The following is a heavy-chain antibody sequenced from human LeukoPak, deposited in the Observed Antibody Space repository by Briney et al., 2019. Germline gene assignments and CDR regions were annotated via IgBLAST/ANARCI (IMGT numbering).Heavy chain of an antibody. V-gene: IGHV3-30*09. CDR1: GFSFSNYA. J-gene: IGHJ4*02. D-gene: IGHD4-17*01. CDR2: ISYDGSNK. CDR3: AREAMVTTGDYYFDY. Sequence: GGSLRLSCAASGFSFSNYAMHWVRQAPGKGLEWAAVISYDGSNKYDADTVKGRFAISRDNSKNTLYLQMNSLRAEDTAVYYCAREAMVTTGDYYFDYWGQGTLVTVSS.